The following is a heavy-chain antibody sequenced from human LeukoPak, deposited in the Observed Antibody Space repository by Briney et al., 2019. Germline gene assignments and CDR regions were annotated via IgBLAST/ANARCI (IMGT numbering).Heavy chain of an antibody. CDR1: GFTFSSYW. V-gene: IGHV3-74*01. CDR2: INSDGSSA. Sequence: GGSLRLSCAASGFTFSSYWMHWARQAPGKGLVWVSRINSDGSSATYADSVKGRFTISRDNAKNTLYLQMNSLRAEDTAVYYCARVRSYWYFDLWGRGTLVTVSS. J-gene: IGHJ2*01. CDR3: ARVRSYWYFDL.